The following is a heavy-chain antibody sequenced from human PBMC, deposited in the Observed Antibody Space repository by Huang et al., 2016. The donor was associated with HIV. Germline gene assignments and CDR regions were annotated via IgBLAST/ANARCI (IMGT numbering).Heavy chain of an antibody. Sequence: EVQLVQSGAEVKKPGESLKISCTCSGYSSSIYWIAWVRPMPGNGLAWMGSIYPFSSKTPYSPSFEGHVSIAVDKSINTVYLHWSSRKASDTAIYYCAKGRRAFDVWGQGTWVTVSS. CDR1: GYSSSIYW. CDR3: AKGRRAFDV. V-gene: IGHV5-51*03. J-gene: IGHJ3*01. CDR2: IYPFSSKT.